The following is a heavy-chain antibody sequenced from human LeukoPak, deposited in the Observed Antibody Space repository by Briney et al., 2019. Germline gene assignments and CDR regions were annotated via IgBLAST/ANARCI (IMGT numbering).Heavy chain of an antibody. CDR1: GGSIRSYY. J-gene: IGHJ4*02. CDR3: ARDRSSGYPGTFDY. Sequence: PSETLSLTCTVSGGSIRSYYWSWIRQPPGEGLEYIGYIYYSGTTNYNPSLKSRVTISIDTSKNQFSLKLSSVTAADTAVYYCARDRSSGYPGTFDYWGQGILVTVSS. D-gene: IGHD3-22*01. CDR2: IYYSGTT. V-gene: IGHV4-59*01.